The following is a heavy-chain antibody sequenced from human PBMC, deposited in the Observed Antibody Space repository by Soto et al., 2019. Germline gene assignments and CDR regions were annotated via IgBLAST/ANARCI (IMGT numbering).Heavy chain of an antibody. CDR3: VKGTFSRSKVIFDY. V-gene: IGHV3-9*01. Sequence: GGSLRLSCVASGFIFEDYDMHWVRQVPGKGLECVSSITSNSDAIKYADSVKGRFTLSRDNAKNSMYLEMNSLRVEDTAFYFCVKGTFSRSKVIFDYWGQGTLVTVYS. CDR2: ITSNSDAI. J-gene: IGHJ4*02. D-gene: IGHD2-21*01. CDR1: GFIFEDYD.